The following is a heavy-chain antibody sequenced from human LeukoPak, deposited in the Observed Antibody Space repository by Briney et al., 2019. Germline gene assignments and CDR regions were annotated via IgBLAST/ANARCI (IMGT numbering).Heavy chain of an antibody. CDR3: ARGISSTPEWRTSKGPDY. D-gene: IGHD2-2*01. J-gene: IGHJ4*02. V-gene: IGHV1-46*01. CDR2: INPSGGST. Sequence: ASVKVSCTASGYTFTSYYMHWVRQAPGQGLEWMGIINPSGGSTSYAQKFQGRVTMTRDTSTSTVYMELNSLRSEDTAVYYCARGISSTPEWRTSKGPDYWGQGTLVTVSS. CDR1: GYTFTSYY.